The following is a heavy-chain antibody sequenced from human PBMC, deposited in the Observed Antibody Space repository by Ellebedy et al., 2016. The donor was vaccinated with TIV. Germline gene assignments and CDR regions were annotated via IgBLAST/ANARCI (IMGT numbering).Heavy chain of an antibody. V-gene: IGHV3-74*01. D-gene: IGHD2-15*01. CDR2: INSDGSST. CDR3: AKDLLGYCSGGSCYGMDV. J-gene: IGHJ6*02. CDR1: GFTFSSYW. Sequence: GGSLRLSXAASGFTFSSYWMHWVRQAPGKGLVWVSRINSDGSSTSYADSVKGRFTISRDNAKNTLYLQMNSLRAEDTALYYCAKDLLGYCSGGSCYGMDVWGQGTTVTVSS.